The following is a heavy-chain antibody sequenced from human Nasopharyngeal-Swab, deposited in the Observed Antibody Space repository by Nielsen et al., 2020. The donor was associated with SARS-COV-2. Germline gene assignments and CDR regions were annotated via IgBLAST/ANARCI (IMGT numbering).Heavy chain of an antibody. CDR2: ISWNSGSI. CDR1: GFTFDDYA. V-gene: IGHV3-9*01. Sequence: SLKISCAASGFTFDDYAMHWVRQAPGKGLEWVSGISWNSGSIGYADSVKGRFTISRDNAKNSLYLQMNSLRAEDTALYYCAKNLRDGFLAYWGQGTLVTVSS. J-gene: IGHJ4*02. D-gene: IGHD5-24*01. CDR3: AKNLRDGFLAY.